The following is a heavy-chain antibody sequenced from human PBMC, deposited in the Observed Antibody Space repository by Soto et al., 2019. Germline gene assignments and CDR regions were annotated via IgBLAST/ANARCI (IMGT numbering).Heavy chain of an antibody. CDR2: ISAYNGNT. CDR1: GYTFTSYG. V-gene: IGHV1-18*01. J-gene: IGHJ6*02. Sequence: QVQLVQSGAEVKKPGASVKVSCKASGYTFTSYGISWVRQAPGQGLEWMGWISAYNGNTNYAQKLQGRVTMTTDTSTSTAYMELRSLRSDDTAVDYCARDKERISPPYYYYYYGMDVWGQGTTVTVSS. CDR3: ARDKERISPPYYYYYYGMDV. D-gene: IGHD2-15*01.